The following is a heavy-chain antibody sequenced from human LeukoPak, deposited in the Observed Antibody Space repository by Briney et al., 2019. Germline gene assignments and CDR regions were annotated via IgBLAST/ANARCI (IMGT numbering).Heavy chain of an antibody. Sequence: GGSLRLSCAASGFTFSSYAMHWVRQAPGKGLEWVAVISYDGSNKYYADSVKGRFTISRDNSKNTLYLQMNSLRAEDTAVYYCARDFYSSSSSGFDYWGQGTLVTVSS. CDR1: GFTFSSYA. CDR3: ARDFYSSSSSGFDY. CDR2: ISYDGSNK. J-gene: IGHJ4*02. D-gene: IGHD6-6*01. V-gene: IGHV3-30-3*01.